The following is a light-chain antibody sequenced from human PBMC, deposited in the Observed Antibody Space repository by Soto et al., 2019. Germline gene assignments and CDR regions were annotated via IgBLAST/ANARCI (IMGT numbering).Light chain of an antibody. CDR1: NSDVGGYNY. CDR2: EVS. CDR3: SSYTSSRTFVV. V-gene: IGLV2-14*01. J-gene: IGLJ2*01. Sequence: SALTQPASVSGSPGQSITISCTGTNSDVGGYNYVSWYQQHPGKAPKLMIYEVSHRPSGVSNRFSGSKSGNTASLTISGLQAEDEADYYCSSYTSSRTFVVFGGGTKLTVL.